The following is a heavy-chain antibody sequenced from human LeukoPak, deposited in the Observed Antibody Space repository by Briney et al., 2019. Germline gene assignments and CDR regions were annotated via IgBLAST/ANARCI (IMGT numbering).Heavy chain of an antibody. Sequence: PSETLSLTCAVYGGSFSGYYWGWIRHPPGRGREWMGEFNHSGSTNYNPSLKSRVTISVDTSKNQFSLKLSSVTAADTAVYYCARGRGSGWYFYYYMDAWGKGTTVTVSS. J-gene: IGHJ6*03. D-gene: IGHD6-19*01. CDR2: FNHSGST. CDR1: GGSFSGYY. CDR3: ARGRGSGWYFYYYMDA. V-gene: IGHV4-34*01.